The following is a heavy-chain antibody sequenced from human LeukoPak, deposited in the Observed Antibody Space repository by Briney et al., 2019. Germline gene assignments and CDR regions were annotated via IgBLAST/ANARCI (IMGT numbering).Heavy chain of an antibody. CDR1: GFTFSSYG. Sequence: GRSLRLSCAASGFTFSSYGMHWVRQAPGKGLEWVAVISYDGSNKYYADSVKGRFTISRANSKNTLYLQMNSLRAEDTAVYYCAKDAAGFGELLTYYYYGMDVWGQGTTVTVSS. D-gene: IGHD3-10*01. CDR3: AKDAAGFGELLTYYYYGMDV. V-gene: IGHV3-30*18. J-gene: IGHJ6*02. CDR2: ISYDGSNK.